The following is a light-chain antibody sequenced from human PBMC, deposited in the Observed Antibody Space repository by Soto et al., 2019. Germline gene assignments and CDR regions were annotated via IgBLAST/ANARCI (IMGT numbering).Light chain of an antibody. V-gene: IGLV1-40*01. J-gene: IGLJ1*01. Sequence: QSVLTQPPSMSGAPGQRVPISCTGSSSNIGATYEVHWYQHLPGTAPKLLIYCNSNRPSGVPDRFSGSKAGTSASLAITGLQAEDEADYFGPSYASSLRVGVVGTGTKLTVL. CDR1: SSNIGATYE. CDR3: PSYASSLRVGV. CDR2: CNS.